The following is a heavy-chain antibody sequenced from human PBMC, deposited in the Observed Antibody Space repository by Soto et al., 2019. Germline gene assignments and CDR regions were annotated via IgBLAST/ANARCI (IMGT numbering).Heavy chain of an antibody. D-gene: IGHD6-19*01. CDR3: ARVAVADRPRWYIWFDP. J-gene: IGHJ5*02. CDR1: GYTFSNYD. Sequence: QVQLVQSGAEVKKPGASVKVSCKAFGYTFSNYDINWVRLAPGQGLEWMGWMNANSGDTGYAQKFQGRVTMTRSTSLSTAYLEVNNLRSEVTAIYYCARVAVADRPRWYIWFDPWGQGTLVTVSS. CDR2: MNANSGDT. V-gene: IGHV1-8*01.